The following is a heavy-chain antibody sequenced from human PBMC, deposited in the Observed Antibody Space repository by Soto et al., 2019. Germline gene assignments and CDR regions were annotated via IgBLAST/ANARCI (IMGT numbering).Heavy chain of an antibody. J-gene: IGHJ1*01. V-gene: IGHV1-58*02. CDR2: IVVGSGNT. D-gene: IGHD6-13*01. CDR1: GYTFTGYY. Sequence: GASVKVSCKASGYTFTGYYMHWVRQAPGQRLEWIGWIVVGSGNTNYAQKFQERVTITRDMSTSTAYMELSSLRSEDTALYYCAALYSSSWYGYFQHWGQGTLVTVSS. CDR3: AALYSSSWYGYFQH.